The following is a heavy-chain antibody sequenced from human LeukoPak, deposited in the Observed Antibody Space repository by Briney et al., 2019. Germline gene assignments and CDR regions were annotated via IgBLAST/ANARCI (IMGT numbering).Heavy chain of an antibody. J-gene: IGHJ5*02. CDR1: GDSIRTSSAY. Sequence: SETLSLTCTFSGDSIRTSSAYWSWIRQPAGKELEWIGRIYGRGSTNYNPSLKSRVTISVDKSKNQFSLKLSSVTAADTAVYYCARDVYGYTDTWGQGTLVTVSS. V-gene: IGHV4-61*02. CDR2: IYGRGST. CDR3: ARDVYGYTDT. D-gene: IGHD5/OR15-5a*01.